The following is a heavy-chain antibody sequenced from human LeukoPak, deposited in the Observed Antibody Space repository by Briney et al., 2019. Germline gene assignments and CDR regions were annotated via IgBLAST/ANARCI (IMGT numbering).Heavy chain of an antibody. V-gene: IGHV4-30-4*08. J-gene: IGHJ5*02. Sequence: SQTLSLTCTVSGGSISSGDYYWSWIRQPPGKGLEWIGYIYYSGSTYYNPSLKSRVTISVDTSKNQFSLKLSSVTAADTAVCYCARGGLGGYFDWSDTDTWGQGTLVTVSS. CDR2: IYYSGST. D-gene: IGHD3-9*01. CDR3: ARGGLGGYFDWSDTDT. CDR1: GGSISSGDYY.